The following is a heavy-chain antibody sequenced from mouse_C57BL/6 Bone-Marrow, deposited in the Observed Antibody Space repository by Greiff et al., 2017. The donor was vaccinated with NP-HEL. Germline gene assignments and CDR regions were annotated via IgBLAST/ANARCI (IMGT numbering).Heavy chain of an antibody. CDR3: ARHYYSNYFDY. CDR1: GFTFSSYG. CDR2: ISSGGSYT. J-gene: IGHJ2*01. V-gene: IGHV5-6*01. Sequence: EVKLVESGGDLVKPGGSLKLSCAASGFTFSSYGMSWVRQTPDKRLEWVATISSGGSYTYYPDSVKGRVTISRDNAKNTLYLQMSSLKSEDTAMYYCARHYYSNYFDYWGQGTTLTVSS. D-gene: IGHD2-5*01.